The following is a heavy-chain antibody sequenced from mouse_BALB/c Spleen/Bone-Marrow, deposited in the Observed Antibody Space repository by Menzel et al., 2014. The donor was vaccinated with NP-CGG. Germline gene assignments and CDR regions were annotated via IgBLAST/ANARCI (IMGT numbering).Heavy chain of an antibody. D-gene: IGHD2-4*01. CDR2: IDPANGNT. CDR1: GFNVKDTY. CDR3: ASYDYGYYFDY. V-gene: IGHV14-3*02. Sequence: VQLQQSGAELVKPGASVKLSCTASGFNVKDTYMHWVKQRPEQGLEWIGWIDPANGNTKYDPKFQGKATITADTSSNTAYLQLSSLTSEDTAVYYCASYDYGYYFDYWGQGTTLTVSS. J-gene: IGHJ2*01.